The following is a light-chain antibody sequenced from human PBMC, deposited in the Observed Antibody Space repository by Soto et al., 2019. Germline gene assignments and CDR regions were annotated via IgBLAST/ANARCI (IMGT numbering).Light chain of an antibody. CDR3: QQSYSTPPT. CDR1: QSISSY. J-gene: IGKJ2*01. Sequence: DVQMTQPPSSLSASVGYRVTITCRASQSISSYLNWYQQKPGKAPKLLIYAASSLQSGVPSTFSGSRSGTDFTLTISSLQPEDFATYYCQQSYSTPPTFGQGTKLEIK. CDR2: AAS. V-gene: IGKV1-39*01.